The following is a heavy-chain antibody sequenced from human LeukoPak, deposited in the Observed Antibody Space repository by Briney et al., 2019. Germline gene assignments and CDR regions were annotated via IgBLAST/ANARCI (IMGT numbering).Heavy chain of an antibody. CDR1: GFTFSGYY. D-gene: IGHD6-13*01. CDR2: INPSGSTI. V-gene: IGHV3-11*01. Sequence: GGSLRLSCEGSGFTFSGYYMSWIRQAPGKGLEWVSYINPSGSTIYYADSVKGRFTISRDNAKKSLDLQMYSLRAEDTAVYYCARVGSSWYDPFDYWGQGTLVTVSS. CDR3: ARVGSSWYDPFDY. J-gene: IGHJ4*02.